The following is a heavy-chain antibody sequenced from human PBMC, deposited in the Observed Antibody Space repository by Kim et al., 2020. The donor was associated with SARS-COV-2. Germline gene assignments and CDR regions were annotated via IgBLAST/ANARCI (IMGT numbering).Heavy chain of an antibody. J-gene: IGHJ6*01. Sequence: GGSLRLSCAASGFTFSSYAMSWVRQAPGKGLEWVFAITGTGVRTHFADSVKGRFTISRDNSDNTIHLQMNSLRAEDTATYYCAKAMSDDFWSGYYYGLDV. V-gene: IGHV3-23*01. CDR3: AKAMSDDFWSGYYYGLDV. CDR2: ITGTGVRT. CDR1: GFTFSSYA. D-gene: IGHD3-3*01.